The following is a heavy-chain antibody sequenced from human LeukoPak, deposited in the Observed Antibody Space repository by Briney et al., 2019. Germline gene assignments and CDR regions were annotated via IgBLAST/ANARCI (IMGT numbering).Heavy chain of an antibody. CDR2: INTDGSST. Sequence: PGGSLRLSCAASGFTFSSYWMHWVRQAPGKGLVWVSRINTDGSSTSYADSAKGRFTISRDNAKNTLYLQMNSLRAEDTAVYYCARISITGTQGYWGQGTLVTVSS. V-gene: IGHV3-74*01. D-gene: IGHD1-20*01. J-gene: IGHJ4*02. CDR3: ARISITGTQGY. CDR1: GFTFSSYW.